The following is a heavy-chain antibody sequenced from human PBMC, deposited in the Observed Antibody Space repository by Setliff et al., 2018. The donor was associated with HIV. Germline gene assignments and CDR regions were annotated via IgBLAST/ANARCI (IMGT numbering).Heavy chain of an antibody. CDR3: ARRSDCFDP. CDR1: GYRFTDFY. Sequence: ASVKVSCKTFGYRFTDFYVNWVRQAPGQGLAWMGWINPKSGATKYAQKFQGRVTMTRDTSISTAYMELSRLRSDDTAVYFCARRSDCFDPWGRGTLVTVS. J-gene: IGHJ5*02. CDR2: INPKSGAT. V-gene: IGHV1-2*02.